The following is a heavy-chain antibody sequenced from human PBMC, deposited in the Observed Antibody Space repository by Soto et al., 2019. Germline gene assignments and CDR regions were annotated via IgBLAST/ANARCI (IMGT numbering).Heavy chain of an antibody. CDR1: GGTFSSSA. D-gene: IGHD3-9*01. CDR3: ARGPRAGRYFVNRQLPYFYYGMDV. J-gene: IGHJ6*01. V-gene: IGHV1-69*13. Sequence: ASVKVSCKASGGTFSSSAISWVRQAPGQGLEWMGGIIPIFGTANYAQKFQGRVTITADESTSTAYMELSSLRSEDTAVYYCARGPRAGRYFVNRQLPYFYYGMDVCGQRTSVPVSS. CDR2: IIPIFGTA.